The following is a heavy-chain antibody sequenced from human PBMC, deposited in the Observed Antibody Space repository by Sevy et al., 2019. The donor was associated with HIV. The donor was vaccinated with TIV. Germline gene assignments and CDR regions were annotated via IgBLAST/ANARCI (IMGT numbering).Heavy chain of an antibody. CDR2: ISGSGGST. V-gene: IGHV3-23*01. Sequence: GGSLRLSCAASGFTFSSYAMSWVRQAPGKGLEWVSTISGSGGSTYYADSVKGRFTISRDNFKNTLYLQMNSLRAEDTALYYCAKGDTSTRYYYYGMDVWGQGTAVTVSS. D-gene: IGHD2-2*01. CDR3: AKGDTSTRYYYYGMDV. J-gene: IGHJ6*02. CDR1: GFTFSSYA.